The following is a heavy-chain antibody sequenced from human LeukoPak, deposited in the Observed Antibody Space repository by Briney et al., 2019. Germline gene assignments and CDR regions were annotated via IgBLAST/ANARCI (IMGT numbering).Heavy chain of an antibody. V-gene: IGHV3-48*03. Sequence: PGGSLRLSCAASGFTFSSYEMNWVRQAPGKGLEWVSYISSSGNTIYYADSVKGRFTTSRDNAKNSLYLQMNSLRAEDTAVYYCARAKLYYYDSSGYYSGFDYWGQGTLVTVSS. CDR3: ARAKLYYYDSSGYYSGFDY. CDR1: GFTFSSYE. CDR2: ISSSGNTI. J-gene: IGHJ4*02. D-gene: IGHD3-22*01.